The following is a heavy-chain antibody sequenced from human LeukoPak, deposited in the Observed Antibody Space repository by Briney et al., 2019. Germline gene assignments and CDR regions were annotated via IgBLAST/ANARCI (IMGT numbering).Heavy chain of an antibody. CDR1: GYTFTGYY. Sequence: ASVKVSCKASGYTFTGYYMHWVRQAPEQGLEWMGWINPNSGGTNYAQKFQGRVTMTRDTSISTAYMELSRLRSDDTAVYYCARDHTNWGVRSYGYWGQGTLVTVSS. D-gene: IGHD7-27*01. CDR3: ARDHTNWGVRSYGY. V-gene: IGHV1-2*02. CDR2: INPNSGGT. J-gene: IGHJ4*02.